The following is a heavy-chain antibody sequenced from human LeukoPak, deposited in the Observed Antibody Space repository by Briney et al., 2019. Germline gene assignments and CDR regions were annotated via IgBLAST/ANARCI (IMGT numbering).Heavy chain of an antibody. CDR2: ISYDGSNK. V-gene: IGHV3-30*18. Sequence: GGSLRLSCAASGFTFSSYGMHCVRQAPGKGLEWVAVISYDGSNKYYADSVKGRFTISRDNSKNTLYLQMNSLRAEDTAVYYCAKDDALGYCSGGSCSVPDYWGQGTLVTVSS. D-gene: IGHD2-15*01. CDR1: GFTFSSYG. CDR3: AKDDALGYCSGGSCSVPDY. J-gene: IGHJ4*02.